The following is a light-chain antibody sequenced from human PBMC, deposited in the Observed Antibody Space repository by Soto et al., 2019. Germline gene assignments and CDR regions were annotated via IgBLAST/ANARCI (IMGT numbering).Light chain of an antibody. V-gene: IGKV4-1*01. J-gene: IGKJ4*01. CDR3: QQYFSAPLT. CDR2: RAS. CDR1: QSLLNSANDKIH. Sequence: EIVMTQYPASMAVSLGERATINCKSSQSLLNSANDKIHLAWYQQKPGQPPKLLIWRASTRDSGVPARFSGSGSGTDFTLTINSLQAEDVATYYCQQYFSAPLTFGGGTKVEI.